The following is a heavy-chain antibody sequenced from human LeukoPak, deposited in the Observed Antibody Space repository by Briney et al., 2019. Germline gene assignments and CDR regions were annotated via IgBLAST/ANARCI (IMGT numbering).Heavy chain of an antibody. J-gene: IGHJ1*01. D-gene: IGHD3-22*01. CDR3: ARGYYDSSDYEYFQH. CDR1: GYTFTNYG. Sequence: ASVKVSCKASGYTFTNYGVSWVRQAPGQGLEWMGWINPNSGGTNYAQKFQGRVTMTRDTSISTAYMELSRLRSDDTAVYYCARGYYDSSDYEYFQHWGQGTLVTVSS. CDR2: INPNSGGT. V-gene: IGHV1-2*02.